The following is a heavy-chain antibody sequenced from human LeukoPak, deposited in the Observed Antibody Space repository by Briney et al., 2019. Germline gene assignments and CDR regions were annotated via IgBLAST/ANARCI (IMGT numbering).Heavy chain of an antibody. CDR1: GFTFSSYG. J-gene: IGHJ4*02. CDR3: ARVPYSSWFYFDF. V-gene: IGHV3-30*03. Sequence: GGSLRLSCAASGFTFSSYGMHWVRQAPGKGLEWVAVISYDGSNKYYADSVKGRFTISRDNSKNTLYLQMNSLRAEDTAVYYCARVPYSSWFYFDFWGQGTLVTVSS. D-gene: IGHD6-13*01. CDR2: ISYDGSNK.